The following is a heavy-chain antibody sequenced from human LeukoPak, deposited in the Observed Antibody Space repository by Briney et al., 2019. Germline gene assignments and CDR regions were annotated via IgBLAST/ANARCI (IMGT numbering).Heavy chain of an antibody. D-gene: IGHD3-3*01. V-gene: IGHV4-34*01. CDR1: GESFSGYY. Sequence: SETLSLTCAVYGESFSGYYWSWIRQPPGKGLEWIGEINHSGSTNYNPSLKSRVTISVDTSKNQFSLKLSSVTAADTAVYYCARYYDFWSGYYDYWGQGTLVTVSS. CDR2: INHSGST. J-gene: IGHJ4*02. CDR3: ARYYDFWSGYYDY.